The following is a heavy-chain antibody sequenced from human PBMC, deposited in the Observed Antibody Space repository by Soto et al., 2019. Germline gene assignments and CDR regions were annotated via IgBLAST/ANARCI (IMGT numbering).Heavy chain of an antibody. V-gene: IGHV4-59*01. CDR2: IYYSGST. Sequence: SETLSLTCTVSGGSISTYYWSWIRQPPGKGLEWIGYIYYSGSTNYNPSLKSRVTILVDTSKNQFSLKLSSVTAADTAVYYCARIGGWYDSSGYYWAFDAFDICGQGTMVTL. D-gene: IGHD3-22*01. CDR3: ARIGGWYDSSGYYWAFDAFDI. J-gene: IGHJ3*02. CDR1: GGSISTYY.